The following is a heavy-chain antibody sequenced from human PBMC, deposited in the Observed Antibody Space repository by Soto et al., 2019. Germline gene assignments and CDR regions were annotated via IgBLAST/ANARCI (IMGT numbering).Heavy chain of an antibody. D-gene: IGHD5-18*01. CDR2: IYYSGST. CDR1: GISIGGYY. J-gene: IGHJ4*02. Sequence: TETLSLTCRISGISIGGYYASWIRQPPGKGLECIGYIYYSGSTNYNPSLKSRVTISVDTSKNQFSLKLSSVTAADTAVYYCAKSHTAMAAYYFDYWGQGTLVTVSS. V-gene: IGHV4-59*08. CDR3: AKSHTAMAAYYFDY.